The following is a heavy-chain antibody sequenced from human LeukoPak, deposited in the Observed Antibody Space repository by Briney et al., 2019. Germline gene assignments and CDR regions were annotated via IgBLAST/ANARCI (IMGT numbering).Heavy chain of an antibody. CDR2: IYHSGRT. D-gene: IGHD4-17*01. J-gene: IGHJ4*02. V-gene: IGHV4-30-2*01. CDR1: GGSISSGGYS. CDR3: ARGNRDYGQIDRYPFDY. Sequence: SQTLSLTCAVSGGSISSGGYSWNWIRQPPGKGLEWIGYIYHSGRTSYNPSLKSRVTMSVDTSKNQFSLKLRSVTAADTAVYFCARGNRDYGQIDRYPFDYWGQGTLVTVSS.